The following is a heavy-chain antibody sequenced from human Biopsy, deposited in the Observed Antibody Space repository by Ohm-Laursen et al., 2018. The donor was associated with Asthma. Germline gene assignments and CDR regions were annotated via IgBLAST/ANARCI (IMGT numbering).Heavy chain of an antibody. CDR1: GGSMTPTSHY. CDR2: MPDGGKT. J-gene: IGHJ6*02. Sequence: SETLSLTCTVSGGSMTPTSHYWDWIRQAPGKGLERMGYMPDGGKTSYNPSLKNRVTISRDTSKNQFSLRLTSVTAADTAVYFCARRITIFGVVQKDHGMDAWGQGTTVIVSS. CDR3: ARRITIFGVVQKDHGMDA. D-gene: IGHD3-3*01. V-gene: IGHV4-39*01.